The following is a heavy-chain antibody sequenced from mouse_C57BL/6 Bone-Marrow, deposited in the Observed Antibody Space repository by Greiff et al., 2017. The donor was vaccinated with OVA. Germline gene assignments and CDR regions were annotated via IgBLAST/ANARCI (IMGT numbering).Heavy chain of an antibody. CDR3: ARDYYGSSSI. D-gene: IGHD1-1*01. CDR2: ISSGSSTI. J-gene: IGHJ2*01. V-gene: IGHV5-17*01. CDR1: GFTFSDYG. Sequence: DVMLVESGGGLVKPGGSLKLSCAASGFTFSDYGMHWVRQAPEKGLEWVAYISSGSSTIYYADTVKGRFTISRDNAKNTLFLQMTSLRSEDTAMYYCARDYYGSSSIWGQGTTLTVSS.